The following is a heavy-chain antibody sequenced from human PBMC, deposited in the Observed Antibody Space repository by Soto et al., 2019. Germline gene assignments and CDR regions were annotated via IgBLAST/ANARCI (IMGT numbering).Heavy chain of an antibody. Sequence: SETLSLTCTVSGGSVSSGSYYWTWIRQPPGKGLEWIGYIYSSGSTNYNPSLKSRVTISVDTSKNQFSLKLSSVTAADTPVYYCAREAAWGQGTLVTVSS. CDR3: AREAA. J-gene: IGHJ5*02. V-gene: IGHV4-61*01. CDR2: IYSSGST. CDR1: GGSVSSGSYY.